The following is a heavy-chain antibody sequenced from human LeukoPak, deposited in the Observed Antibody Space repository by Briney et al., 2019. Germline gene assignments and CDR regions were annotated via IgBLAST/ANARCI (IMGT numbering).Heavy chain of an antibody. V-gene: IGHV3-21*01. J-gene: IGHJ4*02. CDR2: ISSRSGYI. D-gene: IGHD6-19*01. CDR3: VSFDSSGWHYFDY. CDR1: GFTFSSYS. Sequence: GGSLRLSCAASGFTFSSYSMSWVRQAPGKGLEWVSSISSRSGYIYYGDSVKGRFTISRDNAKNSLYLQMNTLRAEDTAVYYCVSFDSSGWHYFDYWGQGTLVTVSA.